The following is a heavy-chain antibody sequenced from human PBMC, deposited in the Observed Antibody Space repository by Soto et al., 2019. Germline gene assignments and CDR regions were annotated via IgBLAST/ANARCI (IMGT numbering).Heavy chain of an antibody. CDR3: VRSKGGYSYGTPFDY. Sequence: EVQLEESGGALVQPGRSLRLSCAASGFTFDDYAMHWVRQVLGKGLEWVSSISWNSGNIGYADSVKGRFTTSRDNAKXXLYLQMNSXXXXDXALYYCVRSKGGYSYGTPFDYWGQGTLVTVSS. D-gene: IGHD5-18*01. CDR1: GFTFDDYA. CDR2: ISWNSGNI. V-gene: IGHV3-9*01. J-gene: IGHJ4*02.